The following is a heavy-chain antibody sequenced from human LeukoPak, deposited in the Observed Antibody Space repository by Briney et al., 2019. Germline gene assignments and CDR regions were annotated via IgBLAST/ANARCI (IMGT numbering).Heavy chain of an antibody. Sequence: PGGSLRLSCAASGFTFSSYEMNWVRQAPGKGLEWVSYISSSGSTIYYADSVKGRFTISRDNAKNSLYLQMNSLRAEDTAVYYCARDGTIFGVVITPYYYYMDVWGKGTTVTVSS. CDR1: GFTFSSYE. D-gene: IGHD3-3*01. CDR2: ISSSGSTI. CDR3: ARDGTIFGVVITPYYYYMDV. V-gene: IGHV3-48*03. J-gene: IGHJ6*03.